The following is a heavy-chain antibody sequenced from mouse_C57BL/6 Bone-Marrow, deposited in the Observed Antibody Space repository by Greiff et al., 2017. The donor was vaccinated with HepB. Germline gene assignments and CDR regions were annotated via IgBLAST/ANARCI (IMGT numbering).Heavy chain of an antibody. J-gene: IGHJ1*03. Sequence: VQVVESGAELAKPGASVKLSCKASGYTFTSYWMHWVKQRPGQGLEWIGYINPSSGYTKYNQKFKDKATLTADKSSSTAYMQLSSLTYEDSAVYYCARGRLRYFDVWGTGTTVTVSS. CDR2: INPSSGYT. CDR3: ARGRLRYFDV. D-gene: IGHD2-4*01. CDR1: GYTFTSYW. V-gene: IGHV1-7*01.